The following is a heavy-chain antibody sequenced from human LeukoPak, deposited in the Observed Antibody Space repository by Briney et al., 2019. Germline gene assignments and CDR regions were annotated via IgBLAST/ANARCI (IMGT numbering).Heavy chain of an antibody. CDR1: GFTFSNYA. D-gene: IGHD3-9*01. CDR2: ISSSSSYI. V-gene: IGHV3-21*01. CDR3: ARGAKYYDILTGYSGPDY. J-gene: IGHJ4*02. Sequence: PGGSLRLSCAASGFTFSNYALHWVRQAPGKGLEWVSSISSSSSYIYYADSVKGRFTISRDNAKNSLYLQMNSLRAEDTAVYYCARGAKYYDILTGYSGPDYWGQGTLVTVSS.